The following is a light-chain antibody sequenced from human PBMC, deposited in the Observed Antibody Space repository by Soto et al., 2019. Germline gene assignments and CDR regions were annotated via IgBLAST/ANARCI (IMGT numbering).Light chain of an antibody. J-gene: IGKJ2*01. Sequence: DIQLTQSPFFLSASVGDRVTISCRASQAIYSYLAWYQQKPGKAPKLLIFGASKLQSGVPSRFSGSGSGTEFTLTISSLQPEDFATYYCQQLKSHPRTFGQGTKLEIK. CDR3: QQLKSHPRT. CDR1: QAIYSY. CDR2: GAS. V-gene: IGKV1-9*01.